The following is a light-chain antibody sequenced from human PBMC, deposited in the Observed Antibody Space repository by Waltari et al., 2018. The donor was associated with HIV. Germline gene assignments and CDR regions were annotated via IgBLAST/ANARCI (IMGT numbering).Light chain of an antibody. CDR1: SSNIGNNY. Sequence: QSVLTQPPSVSAAPGQKVTISCSGRSSNIGNNYVSWYQQLPGTAPKILIYDKKGRPSGSPDRFSGSKSGTSATLGSTGLQTGDEADYYCGTWDSSLSAGVFGGGTKLTVL. CDR3: GTWDSSLSAGV. CDR2: DKK. J-gene: IGLJ2*01. V-gene: IGLV1-51*01.